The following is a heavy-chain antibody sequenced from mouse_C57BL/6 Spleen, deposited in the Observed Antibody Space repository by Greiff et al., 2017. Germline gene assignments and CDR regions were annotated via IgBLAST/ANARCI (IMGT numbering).Heavy chain of an antibody. D-gene: IGHD6-1*01. CDR1: GYSFTGYY. CDR3: ASPLRGDYYAMDY. CDR2: INPSTGGT. V-gene: IGHV1-42*01. J-gene: IGHJ4*01. Sequence: EVKVVESGPELVKPGASVKISCKASGYSFTGYYMNWVKQSPEKSLEWIGEINPSTGGTTYNQKFKAKATLTVDKSSSTAYMQLKSLTSEDSAVYYCASPLRGDYYAMDYWGQGTSVTVSS.